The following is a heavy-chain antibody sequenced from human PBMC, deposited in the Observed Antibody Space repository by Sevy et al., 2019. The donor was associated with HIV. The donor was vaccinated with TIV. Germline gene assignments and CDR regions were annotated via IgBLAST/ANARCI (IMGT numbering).Heavy chain of an antibody. V-gene: IGHV1-18*01. CDR3: ARAYCSGGRCYSLAY. CDR1: GYTFTNYR. CDR2: ISPHNGEQ. D-gene: IGHD2-15*01. Sequence: ASVKVSCKTSGYTFTNYRIFWVRQAPGQGPESMGWISPHNGEQRYAQKFQGRVTLITDTSTTTAYMELRSLRSDDSALYYCARAYCSGGRCYSLAYWGQGTLVTVSS. J-gene: IGHJ4*02.